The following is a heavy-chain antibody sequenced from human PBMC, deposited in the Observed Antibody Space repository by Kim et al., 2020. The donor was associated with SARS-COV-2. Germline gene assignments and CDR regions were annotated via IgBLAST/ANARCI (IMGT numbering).Heavy chain of an antibody. V-gene: IGHV3-43*02. D-gene: IGHD3-3*01. Sequence: GGSLRLSCAASGFTFDDYAMHWVRQAPGKGLEWVSLISGDGGSTYYADSVKGRFTISRDNSKNSLYLQMNSLRTEDTALYYCAKDTIFGVVSLYWYFDLWGRGTLVTVSS. CDR3: AKDTIFGVVSLYWYFDL. CDR1: GFTFDDYA. J-gene: IGHJ2*01. CDR2: ISGDGGST.